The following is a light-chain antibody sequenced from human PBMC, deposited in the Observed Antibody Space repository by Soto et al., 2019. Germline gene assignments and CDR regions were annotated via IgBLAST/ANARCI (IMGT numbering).Light chain of an antibody. V-gene: IGLV1-40*01. Sequence: QSVLTQPPSVSGAPGQRASISSTGTNTNIGAGYDVNWYQLLPGTAPKLLIYANINRPSGVPDRFSGSKSGASAFLVITGLQAEDEADYYCQSYDSSLSAWKVFGGGTKLTVL. J-gene: IGLJ3*02. CDR2: ANI. CDR1: NTNIGAGYD. CDR3: QSYDSSLSAWKV.